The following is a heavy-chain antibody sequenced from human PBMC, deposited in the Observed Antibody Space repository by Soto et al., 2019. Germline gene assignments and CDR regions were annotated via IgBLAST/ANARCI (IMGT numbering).Heavy chain of an antibody. V-gene: IGHV3-9*01. J-gene: IGHJ6*02. CDR2: ISWNSGSI. Sequence: EVQLVESGGGLVQPGRSLRLSCAASGFTFDDYAMHWVRQAPGKGLEWVSGISWNSGSIGYADSVKGRFTISRDNAKNSLYLQMNSLRAEDTALYYCAKDMGYCSGGSCYLYGMDVWGQGTTVTVSS. D-gene: IGHD2-15*01. CDR1: GFTFDDYA. CDR3: AKDMGYCSGGSCYLYGMDV.